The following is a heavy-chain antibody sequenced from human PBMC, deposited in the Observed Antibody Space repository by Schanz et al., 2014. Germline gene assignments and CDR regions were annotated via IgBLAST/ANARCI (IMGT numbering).Heavy chain of an antibody. CDR1: GFTVSSNH. D-gene: IGHD5-12*01. Sequence: EVQLLESGGGLVQPGGSLRLSCAVSGFTVSSNHMSWVRQAPGKGLEWVSALSGSGGSTYYADSVKGRFTISRDNAKNSLYLQMNSLRTEDTAVYYCASPSGYSDYGTYFDFWGRGTLVTVSS. V-gene: IGHV3-23*01. J-gene: IGHJ4*02. CDR2: LSGSGGST. CDR3: ASPSGYSDYGTYFDF.